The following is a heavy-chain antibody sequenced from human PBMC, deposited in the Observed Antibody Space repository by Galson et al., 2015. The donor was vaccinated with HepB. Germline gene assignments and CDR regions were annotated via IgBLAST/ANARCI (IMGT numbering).Heavy chain of an antibody. V-gene: IGHV3-74*03. CDR1: GFTFSDYW. D-gene: IGHD1-14*01. CDR2: INIDDSST. J-gene: IGHJ6*02. Sequence: SLRLSCAASGFTFSDYWIHWVRQAPGKGLVWVSHINIDDSSTTYADSVKGRFTISRDNAKNTVYLQMNSLRAEDTAVYFCAREDHFSVGQVFALDAWGQGTTVTVSS. CDR3: AREDHFSVGQVFALDA.